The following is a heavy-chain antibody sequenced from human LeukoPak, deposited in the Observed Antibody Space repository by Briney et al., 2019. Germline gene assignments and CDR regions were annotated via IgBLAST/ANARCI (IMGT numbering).Heavy chain of an antibody. D-gene: IGHD3-16*01. CDR1: GGSISSGDYY. V-gene: IGHV4-30-4*08. Sequence: PSETLSLTCTVSGGSISSGDYYWSWIRQPPGKGLEWIGYIYYSGGTYSNPSLKSRVTMSVDTSKNQFSLKLSSVTAADTAVYYCARDRGGYGAQQDYWGQGTLVTVSP. CDR2: IYYSGGT. J-gene: IGHJ4*02. CDR3: ARDRGGYGAQQDY.